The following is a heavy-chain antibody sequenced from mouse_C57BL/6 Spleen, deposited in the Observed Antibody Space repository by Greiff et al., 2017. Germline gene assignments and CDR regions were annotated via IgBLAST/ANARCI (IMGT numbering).Heavy chain of an antibody. CDR2: IYPRSGNT. Sequence: QVQLKQSGAELARPGASVKLSCKASGYTFTSYGISWVKQRTGQGLEWIGEIYPRSGNTYYNEKFKGKATLTADKSSSTAYMELRSLTSEDSAVYFCARCLTVREVYFDYWGQGTTLTVSS. CDR3: ARCLTVREVYFDY. D-gene: IGHD1-1*01. V-gene: IGHV1-81*01. J-gene: IGHJ2*01. CDR1: GYTFTSYG.